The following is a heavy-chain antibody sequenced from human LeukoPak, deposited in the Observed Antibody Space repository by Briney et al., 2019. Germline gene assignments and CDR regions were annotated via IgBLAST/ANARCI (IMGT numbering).Heavy chain of an antibody. Sequence: GGSLRLSCATSGFTFSSYWTTWVRQAPGKGLEWVANIKQDGSEKYYVDSVKGRFTISRDNPKNSLYLQMNSLRAEDTAVYHCARPLGKGQDYWGQGTLVTVSS. CDR3: ARPLGKGQDY. CDR1: GFTFSSYW. CDR2: IKQDGSEK. V-gene: IGHV3-7*03. D-gene: IGHD7-27*01. J-gene: IGHJ4*02.